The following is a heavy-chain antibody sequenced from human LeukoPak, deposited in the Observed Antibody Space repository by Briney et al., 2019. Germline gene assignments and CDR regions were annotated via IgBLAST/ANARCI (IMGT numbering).Heavy chain of an antibody. CDR1: GFTFFNYA. Sequence: PGGSPRLSCEASGFTFFNYAMSWVRQAPGKGLQWVSGIGSDSATFYTDSVKGRFTISRDNSKNTVYLHIDSLGAEDTAVYYCAKCMSSTGVCLNFDYWGQGILVAVST. V-gene: IGHV3-23*01. CDR3: AKCMSSTGVCLNFDY. CDR2: IGSDSAT. D-gene: IGHD2-21*02. J-gene: IGHJ4*02.